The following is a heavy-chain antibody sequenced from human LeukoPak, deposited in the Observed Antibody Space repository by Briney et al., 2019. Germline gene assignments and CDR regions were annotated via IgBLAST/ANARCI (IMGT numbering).Heavy chain of an antibody. CDR2: FDPEDGET. Sequence: ASVKVSCKVSGYTLTELSMHWVRQAPGKGLEWMGGFDPEDGETIYAQKFQGRVTMTEDTSTDTAYMELSSLRSEDKAVYYCATASWYYGSGSYLYFQHWGQGTLVTVSS. V-gene: IGHV1-24*01. J-gene: IGHJ1*01. D-gene: IGHD3-10*01. CDR3: ATASWYYGSGSYLYFQH. CDR1: GYTLTELS.